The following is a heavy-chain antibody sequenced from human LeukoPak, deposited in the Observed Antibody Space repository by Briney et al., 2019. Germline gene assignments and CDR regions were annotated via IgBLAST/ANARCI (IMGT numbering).Heavy chain of an antibody. J-gene: IGHJ4*02. CDR3: ARTGEFSGALDY. CDR2: LWYDGNNE. Sequence: PGGSLRLSCAASRFTFSDCGIHWVRKAPVKGLEWVAVLWYDGNNELYADYVKGRFSVSGSNSKNTLYLKMYSLRAEDWAVYYCARTGEFSGALDYWGQGTLVTVSS. CDR1: RFTFSDCG. D-gene: IGHD3-16*02. V-gene: IGHV3-33*03.